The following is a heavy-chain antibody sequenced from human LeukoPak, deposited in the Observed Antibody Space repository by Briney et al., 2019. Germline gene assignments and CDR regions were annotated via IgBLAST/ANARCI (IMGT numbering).Heavy chain of an antibody. CDR3: AKHRSGGSQDDAFDI. CDR1: GYTFTGYY. V-gene: IGHV1-2*02. J-gene: IGHJ3*02. Sequence: ASVKVSCKASGYTFTGYYIHWVRQAPGQGLEWMGWINPNSGGTKYAQKFQGRVTMTRDTSITTAYMELNRLRAEDTAVYYCAKHRSGGSQDDAFDIWGQGTMVTVSS. D-gene: IGHD2-15*01. CDR2: INPNSGGT.